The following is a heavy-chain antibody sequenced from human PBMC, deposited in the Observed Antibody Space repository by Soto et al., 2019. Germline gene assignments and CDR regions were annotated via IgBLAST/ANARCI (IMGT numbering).Heavy chain of an antibody. CDR1: GSTFTSSA. Sequence: SVKVSCKASGSTFTSSAVQWVRQARGQRLEWIGWIVVGSGNTNYAQKFQERVTITRDMSTSTAYMELSSLRSEDTAVYYCAADRRREIFGVVIIDYGMDVWGQGTTVTVSS. CDR3: AADRRREIFGVVIIDYGMDV. CDR2: IVVGSGNT. J-gene: IGHJ6*02. D-gene: IGHD3-3*01. V-gene: IGHV1-58*01.